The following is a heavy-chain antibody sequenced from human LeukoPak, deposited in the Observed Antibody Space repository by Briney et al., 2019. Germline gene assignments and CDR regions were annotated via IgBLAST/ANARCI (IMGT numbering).Heavy chain of an antibody. CDR1: GFTFSSHW. J-gene: IGHJ4*02. CDR2: IQTDGSST. V-gene: IGHV3-74*01. D-gene: IGHD3-3*01. CDR3: ASHPGYDFWSGYSY. Sequence: GGSLRLSCAASGFTFSSHWMHWVRQAPGKGLVWVSRIQTDGSSTTYADSVKGRFTISRDNAKNTLYLQMNSLRAEDTAVYYCASHPGYDFWSGYSYWGQGTLVTVSS.